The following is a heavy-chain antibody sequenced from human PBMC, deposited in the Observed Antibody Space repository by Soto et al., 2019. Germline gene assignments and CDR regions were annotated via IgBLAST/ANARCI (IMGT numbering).Heavy chain of an antibody. Sequence: EVQLVVTGGGLIQPGGSLRLSCAASGFTVSSNYMSWVRQAPGKGLEWVSVIYSGGSTYYADSVKGRFTIPRDNSKNTLYLQMNSLRAEDTAVYYCAREPTGYCSGGSCYYYGMDVWGQGTTVTVSS. J-gene: IGHJ6*02. CDR1: GFTVSSNY. D-gene: IGHD2-15*01. V-gene: IGHV3-53*02. CDR2: IYSGGST. CDR3: AREPTGYCSGGSCYYYGMDV.